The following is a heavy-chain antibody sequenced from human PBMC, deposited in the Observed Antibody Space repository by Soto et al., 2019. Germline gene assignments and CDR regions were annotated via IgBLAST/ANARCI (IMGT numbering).Heavy chain of an antibody. CDR1: GFTFRSSA. Sequence: EVQLLESGGGLVQPGGSLRLSCAASGFTFRSSAMSWVRQAPGKGLEWVSSISGSTDITSYADSVKGRFSISRDTSKNTLYLQMKSLRVEDTAIYYCAKEVSNWEGDWLDPWGQGTLVSVSS. CDR2: ISGSTDIT. D-gene: IGHD6-13*01. J-gene: IGHJ5*02. V-gene: IGHV3-23*01. CDR3: AKEVSNWEGDWLDP.